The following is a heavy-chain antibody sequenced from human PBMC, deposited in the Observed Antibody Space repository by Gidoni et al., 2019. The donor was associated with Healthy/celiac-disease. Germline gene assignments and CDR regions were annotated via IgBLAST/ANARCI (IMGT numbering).Heavy chain of an antibody. CDR3: ARVVIGYCSSTSCKSYPFDY. CDR1: GGTVSSYA. D-gene: IGHD2-2*01. CDR2: VLPILSIA. J-gene: IGHJ4*02. Sequence: QVQRVQPEAEVQKPGPSLKVSCNAYGGTVSSYAISWVRQAPGQGLEWMGRVLPILSIATYAQKFQGRVTITADKSTSTAYMELSSLRSEDTAVYYCARVVIGYCSSTSCKSYPFDYWGQGTLVTVSS. V-gene: IGHV1-69*09.